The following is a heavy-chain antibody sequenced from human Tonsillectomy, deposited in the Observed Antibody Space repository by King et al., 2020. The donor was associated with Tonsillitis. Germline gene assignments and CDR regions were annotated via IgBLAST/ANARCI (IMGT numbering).Heavy chain of an antibody. Sequence: VQLVESGGGLVQPGGSLRLSCAASGFTFSSYWMSWVRQAPGKGLEWVANIKQDGSEKYYVDSVKGRFTISRDNAKNSLYLQMNSLSAEDTAVYYCARGGVRGVRRYGMDVWGQGTTVTVSS. J-gene: IGHJ6*02. CDR3: ARGGVRGVRRYGMDV. D-gene: IGHD3-10*01. V-gene: IGHV3-7*03. CDR1: GFTFSSYW. CDR2: IKQDGSEK.